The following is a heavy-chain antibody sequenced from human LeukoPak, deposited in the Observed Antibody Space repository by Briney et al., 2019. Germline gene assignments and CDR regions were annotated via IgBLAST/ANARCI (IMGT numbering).Heavy chain of an antibody. Sequence: SETLSLTCTVSLDSTTSNFWSWVRQPPGKGLEWIGEIHRSGSPNYNPSLQSRVTISIDRSRNQFVLELSSVTAADTAVYYCAREILGGFNPGAYWGQGILVTVSS. D-gene: IGHD1-14*01. CDR2: IHRSGSP. CDR1: LDSTTSNF. CDR3: AREILGGFNPGAY. V-gene: IGHV4-4*02. J-gene: IGHJ4*02.